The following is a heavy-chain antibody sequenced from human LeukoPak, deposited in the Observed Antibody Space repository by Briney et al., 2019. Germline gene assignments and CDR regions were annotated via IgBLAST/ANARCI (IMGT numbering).Heavy chain of an antibody. D-gene: IGHD4-17*01. CDR1: GFIFSSSS. CDR2: ISSSSTFI. J-gene: IGHJ3*02. Sequence: AGGSLRLSCAASGFIFSSSSINSVRRAPGKWLEWVSSISSSSTFISYADSVKGRFTISRHNSKNTLYLQMNRLRAEDTAVYYCAKDHTVFRAFDIWGQGAMVTVSS. V-gene: IGHV3-21*04. CDR3: AKDHTVFRAFDI.